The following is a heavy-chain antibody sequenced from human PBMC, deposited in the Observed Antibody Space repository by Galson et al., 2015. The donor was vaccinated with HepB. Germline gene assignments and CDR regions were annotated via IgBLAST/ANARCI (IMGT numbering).Heavy chain of an antibody. CDR1: RFTFSDSP. CDR3: TRLLTPNPDALDI. J-gene: IGHJ3*02. D-gene: IGHD1-26*01. V-gene: IGHV3-73*01. CDR2: IKAKRDNYAT. Sequence: SLRLSCAASRFTFSDSPIHWVRQFSGKGLEWVGRIKAKRDNYATEYGASVKGRFTISRDDSNNMAYLQMKNLKTEDTALYFCTRLLTPNPDALDIWGQGTMVTVSS.